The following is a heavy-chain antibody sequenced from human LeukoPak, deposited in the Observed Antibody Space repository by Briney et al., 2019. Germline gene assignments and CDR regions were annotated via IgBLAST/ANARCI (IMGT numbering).Heavy chain of an antibody. J-gene: IGHJ4*02. CDR1: GFSLSTRGMC. V-gene: IGHV2-70*01. Sequence: SGPTLVNPTQTLTLTCTFSGFSLSTRGMCVNWIPQPPGKALEWLALIDWDDDKYYSTSLETRLTISKDTSKNQVVLTMTNMDPVDTATYYCARVLSGEYFDYWGQGTLVTVSS. CDR3: ARVLSGEYFDY. D-gene: IGHD7-27*01. CDR2: IDWDDDK.